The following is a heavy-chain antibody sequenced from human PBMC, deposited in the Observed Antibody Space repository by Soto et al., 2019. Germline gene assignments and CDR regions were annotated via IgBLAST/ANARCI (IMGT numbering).Heavy chain of an antibody. V-gene: IGHV2-5*01. Sequence: SGPTLVNPTQTLTLTCTFSGFSLSTSGVGVGWIRQPPGKALEWLALIYWNDDKRYSPSLKSRLTITKDTSKNQVVLTMTNMDPVDTATYYCAHSFSIFGVVIIRGFDYWGQGTLVTVSS. D-gene: IGHD3-3*01. CDR1: GFSLSTSGVG. CDR3: AHSFSIFGVVIIRGFDY. CDR2: IYWNDDK. J-gene: IGHJ4*02.